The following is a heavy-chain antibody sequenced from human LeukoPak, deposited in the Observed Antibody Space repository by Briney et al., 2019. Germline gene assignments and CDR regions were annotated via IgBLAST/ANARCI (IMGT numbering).Heavy chain of an antibody. J-gene: IGHJ3*02. CDR3: ARDSSSWLNAFDI. CDR1: GFTFSSYS. D-gene: IGHD6-13*01. CDR2: ISSSSSYI. V-gene: IGHV3-21*01. Sequence: PGGSLRLSCSASGFTFSSYSMNWVRQAPGKGLEWVSSISSSSSYIYYADSVKGRFTNSRDNAKNSLYLQMNSPRAEDTAVYYCARDSSSWLNAFDIWGQGTMVTDSS.